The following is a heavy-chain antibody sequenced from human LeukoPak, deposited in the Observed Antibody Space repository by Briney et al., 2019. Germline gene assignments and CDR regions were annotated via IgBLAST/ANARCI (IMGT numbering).Heavy chain of an antibody. CDR3: AREDAEQMDNSFDI. J-gene: IGHJ3*02. D-gene: IGHD5-24*01. V-gene: IGHV4-59*12. CDR1: GGSISSYY. CDR2: IYYSGTT. Sequence: SETLSLTCTVSGGSISSYYWSWIRQPPGKGLEWIGYIYYSGTTNYNPSLKSRVTMSVDTSKNQFSLKLRSVTAADTAVYYCAREDAEQMDNSFDIWGQGTMVTVSS.